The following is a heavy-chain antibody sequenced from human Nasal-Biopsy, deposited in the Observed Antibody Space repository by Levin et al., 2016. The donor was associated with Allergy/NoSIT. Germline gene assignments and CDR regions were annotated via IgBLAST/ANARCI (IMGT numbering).Heavy chain of an antibody. Sequence: GESLKISCAASGLTFNNYVMNWVRQAPGKGLEWVSGISSNGISTYYADSVEGRFTISRDNSKNTLYLQMNSLRAEDTAVYYCAKGMGGHIVVVTATLGAFDIWGQGTMVIVSS. V-gene: IGHV3-23*01. CDR1: GLTFNNYV. CDR2: ISSNGIST. D-gene: IGHD2-21*02. J-gene: IGHJ3*02. CDR3: AKGMGGHIVVVTATLGAFDI.